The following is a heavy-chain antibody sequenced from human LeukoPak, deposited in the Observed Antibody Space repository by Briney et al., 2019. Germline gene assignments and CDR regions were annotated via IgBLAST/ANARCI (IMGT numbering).Heavy chain of an antibody. CDR1: GFTVSSNY. D-gene: IGHD3-16*02. V-gene: IGHV3-66*01. CDR2: IYSGGST. Sequence: PGGSLRLSCAASGFTVSSNYMSWVRQAPGKGLEWVSVIYSGGSTYYADSVKGRFTISRDNSKNTLYLQMNSLRAEDTAVYYCASYLRLGELSAIDYWGQGTLVTVSS. J-gene: IGHJ4*02. CDR3: ASYLRLGELSAIDY.